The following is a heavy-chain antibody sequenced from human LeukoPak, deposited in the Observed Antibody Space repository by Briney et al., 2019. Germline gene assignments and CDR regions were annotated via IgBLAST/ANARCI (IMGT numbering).Heavy chain of an antibody. V-gene: IGHV4-59*08. J-gene: IGHJ4*02. CDR2: IYYSGST. CDR1: GGSISSYY. Sequence: SETLSLTCTVSGGSISSYYWSWIRQPPGKGLEWIGYIYYSGSTNYNPSLKGRVTISVDTSKNQFSLKLSSVTAADTAVYYCARRRGGSFDYWGQGTLVTVSS. D-gene: IGHD1-26*01. CDR3: ARRRGGSFDY.